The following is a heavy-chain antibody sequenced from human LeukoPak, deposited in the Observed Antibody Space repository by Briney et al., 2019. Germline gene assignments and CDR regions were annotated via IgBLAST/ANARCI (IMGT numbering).Heavy chain of an antibody. CDR3: ARDISYCSGGSCYSSAFDI. J-gene: IGHJ3*02. CDR2: ISSISSYI. D-gene: IGHD2-15*01. Sequence: GGSLRLPCAASGFTFSSYSMNWVRQAPGKGLEWVSSISSISSYIYYADSVKGRFTISRRNAKNSLYLQRNSLRAEDTAVYYCARDISYCSGGSCYSSAFDIWGQGTMVTVSS. CDR1: GFTFSSYS. V-gene: IGHV3-21*01.